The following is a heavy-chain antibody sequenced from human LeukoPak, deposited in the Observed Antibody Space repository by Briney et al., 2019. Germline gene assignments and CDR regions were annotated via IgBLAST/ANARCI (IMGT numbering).Heavy chain of an antibody. Sequence: GGSLRLSCAASGFTFSSYGMHWVRQAPGKGLEWVAVISYDGSNKYYADSVKGRFTISRDNSKNTLYLQMNSLRAEDTAVYYCAKEGGSSGPTGYFDYWGQGTLVAVSS. CDR3: AKEGGSSGPTGYFDY. CDR1: GFTFSSYG. J-gene: IGHJ4*02. CDR2: ISYDGSNK. V-gene: IGHV3-30*18. D-gene: IGHD6-19*01.